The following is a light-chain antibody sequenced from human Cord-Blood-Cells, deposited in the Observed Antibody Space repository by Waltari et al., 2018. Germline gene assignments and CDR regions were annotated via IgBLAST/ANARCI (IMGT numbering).Light chain of an antibody. CDR3: CSYAGSSTYV. V-gene: IGLV2-23*01. Sequence: QSALTQPASVSGSPGPSITIPCTGPSSDVGSYNLVSWYQQHPGKAPKLMIYEGSKRPSGVSNRFSGSKSGNTASLTISGLQAEDEADYYCCSYAGSSTYVFGTGTKVTVL. CDR1: SSDVGSYNL. CDR2: EGS. J-gene: IGLJ1*01.